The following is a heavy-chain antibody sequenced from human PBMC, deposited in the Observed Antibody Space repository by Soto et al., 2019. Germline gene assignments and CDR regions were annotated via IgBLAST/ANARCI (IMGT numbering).Heavy chain of an antibody. D-gene: IGHD3-22*01. CDR1: GGSISSGGYY. CDR2: IYYSVST. CDR3: ARGGLSSGYYYDWFDP. J-gene: IGHJ5*02. V-gene: IGHV4-31*03. Sequence: SETLSLTCTVSGGSISSGGYYCSWIRQHPGKGLEWIGYIYYSVSTYYNPSLKSRGTISVDTSKNQFSLKLSSVTAADTAVYYRARGGLSSGYYYDWFDPWAQGTMVTVSS.